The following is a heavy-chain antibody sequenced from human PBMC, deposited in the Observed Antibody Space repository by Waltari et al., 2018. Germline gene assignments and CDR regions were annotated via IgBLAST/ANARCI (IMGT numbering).Heavy chain of an antibody. Sequence: EVYLLESGGALVQPGQSLRLSCEASRFTFRDYAMTWVRQAPGKGLEWVSTISGSADASYYADSVKCRFAISRDNPKNTLYLQMNSLRVEDTAIYYCAKPACYAYGYGAFHMWGQGTTVTVSS. V-gene: IGHV3-23*01. CDR1: RFTFRDYA. D-gene: IGHD5-18*01. CDR2: ISGSADAS. J-gene: IGHJ3*02. CDR3: AKPACYAYGYGAFHM.